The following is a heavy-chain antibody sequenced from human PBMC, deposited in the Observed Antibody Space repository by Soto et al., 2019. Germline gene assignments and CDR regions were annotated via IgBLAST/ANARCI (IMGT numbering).Heavy chain of an antibody. CDR2: INAGNGNT. Sequence: ASVKVSCKASGCTFTSYAMHWVRQAPGQRLEWMGWINAGNGNTKYSQKFQGRVTITRDTSASTAYMELSSLRSEDTAVYYCARPYCSGGSCSIDYFDYWGQGTLVTVSS. CDR1: GCTFTSYA. CDR3: ARPYCSGGSCSIDYFDY. D-gene: IGHD2-15*01. V-gene: IGHV1-3*01. J-gene: IGHJ4*02.